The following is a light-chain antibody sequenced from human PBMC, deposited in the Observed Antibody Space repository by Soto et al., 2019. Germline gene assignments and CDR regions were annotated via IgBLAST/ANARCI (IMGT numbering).Light chain of an antibody. V-gene: IGKV3-20*01. J-gene: IGKJ1*01. CDR2: GAS. CDR3: QQYGNSAWT. CDR1: QSVSSSY. Sequence: EIVLTQSPGTLSLSPGERATLSCSASQSVSSSYLAWYQQKPGQAPRLLIYGASSTATGIPDRFSGSGSGTDFILTISRLEPEDCAVYYCQQYGNSAWTFGQGTKVEIK.